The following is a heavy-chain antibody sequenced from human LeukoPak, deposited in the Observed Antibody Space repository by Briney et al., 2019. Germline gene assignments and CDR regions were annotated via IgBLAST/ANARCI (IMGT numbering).Heavy chain of an antibody. CDR1: DYSIISDYY. J-gene: IGHJ4*02. V-gene: IGHV4-38-2*02. CDR3: ARSNANSGLDY. D-gene: IGHD1-26*01. CDR2: IFHSGDT. Sequence: SETLSLTCSVSDYSIISDYYWAWIRQSPGKGLEWIGSIFHSGDTFYNPSLKSRVTISVDTSKNHFSLNPSSVTAADTAVYYCARSNANSGLDYWGQGALVTVSS.